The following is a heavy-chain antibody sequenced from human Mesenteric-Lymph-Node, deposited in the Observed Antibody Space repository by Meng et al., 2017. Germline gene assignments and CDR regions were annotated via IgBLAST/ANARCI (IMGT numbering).Heavy chain of an antibody. CDR2: IKRDGNEI. D-gene: IGHD6-19*01. J-gene: IGHJ4*02. CDR3: ARGGIAVAGTNY. V-gene: IGHV3-7*01. Sequence: GESLKISCAASGFTFDDYAMHWVRQAPGKGLEWVANIKRDGNEIHYGDSVKGRFTISRDNVKNSLFLQMSSLRAEDTAVYYCARGGIAVAGTNYWGQGTLVTVSS. CDR1: GFTFDDYA.